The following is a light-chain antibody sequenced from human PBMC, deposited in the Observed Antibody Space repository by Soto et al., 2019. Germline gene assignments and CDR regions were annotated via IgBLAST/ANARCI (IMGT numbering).Light chain of an antibody. CDR2: RNN. V-gene: IGLV1-47*01. CDR3: AAWDDSPVV. CDR1: SSNIGSNY. J-gene: IGLJ2*01. Sequence: QPVLTQPPSASGTPGQRVTISCSGSSSNIGSNYVYWYQQLPGTAPKLLIYRNNQRPSGVPDRFSGSKSGTSASLAISGRRSEDEADYYCAAWDDSPVVFGGGTKLTVL.